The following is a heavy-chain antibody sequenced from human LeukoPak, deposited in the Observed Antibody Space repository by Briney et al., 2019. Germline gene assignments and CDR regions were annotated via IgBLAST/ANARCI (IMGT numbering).Heavy chain of an antibody. CDR3: ARGGGYEMPWVLDY. V-gene: IGHV4-59*01. CDR2: IYYSGST. Sequence: SETLSLTCTVSGGSMSSYFWSWIRQPPGRGLEWIGYIYYSGSTNYNPSLKSRVTMSVDTSKNQFSLKVTSVTAADTAVYYCARGGGYEMPWVLDYWVQGTLVTVSS. J-gene: IGHJ4*02. CDR1: GGSMSSYF. D-gene: IGHD5-12*01.